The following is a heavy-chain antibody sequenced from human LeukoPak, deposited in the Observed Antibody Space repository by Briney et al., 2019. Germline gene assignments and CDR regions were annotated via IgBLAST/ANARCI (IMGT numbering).Heavy chain of an antibody. Sequence: TGGSLRLSCAASGFTFSSYAMTWVRQAPGKGLERVSGISVGGGNTYYTDSVKGRFTTSRDDSTNTLYLQMNSLRSEDTAVYYCAKWFGSSRALDQWGQGTLVTVSS. D-gene: IGHD6-13*01. CDR2: ISVGGGNT. CDR3: AKWFGSSRALDQ. V-gene: IGHV3-23*01. J-gene: IGHJ4*02. CDR1: GFTFSSYA.